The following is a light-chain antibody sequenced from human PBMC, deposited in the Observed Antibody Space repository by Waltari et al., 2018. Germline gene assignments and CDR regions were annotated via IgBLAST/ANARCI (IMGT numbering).Light chain of an antibody. CDR1: QSVRTN. CDR2: GTS. Sequence: EIVMTQSPVTLSVSPGERAALSCRPSQSVRTNLAWYQQRPGQTPRLLIYGTSTRATEIPARFSGSGSGTEFTLTISSLQSEDCAVYYCQQYNDWPYTFGQGTKLEIK. J-gene: IGKJ2*01. V-gene: IGKV3-15*01. CDR3: QQYNDWPYT.